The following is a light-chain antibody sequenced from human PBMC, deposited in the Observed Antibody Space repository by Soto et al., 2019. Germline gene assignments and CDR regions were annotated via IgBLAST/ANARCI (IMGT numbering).Light chain of an antibody. V-gene: IGLV8-61*01. J-gene: IGLJ3*02. CDR1: SGSVSTSYH. CDR3: VLYMGSGIWV. Sequence: QAVVTQEPSFSVSPGGTVTLTCGLSSGSVSTSYHPSWYQQTPGQAPRTLIYSTNTRSSGVPDRFSGSILGNKAALTITGGQADDESDYYCVLYMGSGIWVFGGGTKVTVL. CDR2: STN.